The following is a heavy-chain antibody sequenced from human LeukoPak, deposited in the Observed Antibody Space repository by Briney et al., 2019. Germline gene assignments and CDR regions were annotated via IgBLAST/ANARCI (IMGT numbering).Heavy chain of an antibody. J-gene: IGHJ4*02. CDR1: GYTFNGQD. Sequence: ASVKVSCKASGYTFNGQDMHWVRQAPGQGFEWMGWINPNTGATNYAQKFQGRVTMTRDTTTNTAYMELTSLTSDDTAVYYCASYPRYSSSPPFDYWGQGTMVTVSP. D-gene: IGHD6-6*01. V-gene: IGHV1-2*02. CDR2: INPNTGAT. CDR3: ASYPRYSSSPPFDY.